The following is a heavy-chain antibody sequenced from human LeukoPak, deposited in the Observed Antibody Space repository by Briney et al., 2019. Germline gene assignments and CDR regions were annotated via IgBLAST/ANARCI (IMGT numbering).Heavy chain of an antibody. V-gene: IGHV1-18*01. J-gene: IGHJ4*02. CDR2: ISAYNGNT. D-gene: IGHD3-3*01. CDR1: GYTFTSYG. CDR3: AAEGPHDFFDY. Sequence: GASVKVSCKASGYTFTSYGISWVRQAPGQGLEWMGWISAYNGNTNYAQKLQGRVTMTTDTSTSTAYMELSSLRSEDTAVYYCAAEGPHDFFDYWGQGTLVTVSS.